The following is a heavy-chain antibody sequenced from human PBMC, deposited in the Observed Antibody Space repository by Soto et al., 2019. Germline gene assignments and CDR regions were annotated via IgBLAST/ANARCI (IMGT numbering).Heavy chain of an antibody. Sequence: PGGSLRLSCAASGFTFSSYAMSWVRQAPGKGLEWVSAISGSGGSTYYADSVKGRFTISRDNSKNTLYLQMNSLRAEDTAVYYCAKDHYYDRHLSWWFDPWGQGPLVTVSS. CDR3: AKDHYYDRHLSWWFDP. CDR1: GFTFSSYA. J-gene: IGHJ5*02. V-gene: IGHV3-23*01. CDR2: ISGSGGST. D-gene: IGHD3-22*01.